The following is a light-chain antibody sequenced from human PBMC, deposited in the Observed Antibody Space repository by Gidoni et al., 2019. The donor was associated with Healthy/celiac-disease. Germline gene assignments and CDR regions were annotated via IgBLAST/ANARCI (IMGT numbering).Light chain of an antibody. J-gene: IGKJ1*01. CDR3: QQYYSFPS. CDR1: QGIRSY. Sequence: VIWRTQSPSLLSASTGDRVTISCRMSQGIRSYLAWYQQKPGKAPELLIYAASTLQSGVPSRFSGSGSGTDFTLTISCLQSEDFATYYFQQYYSFPSFGQGTKVEIK. V-gene: IGKV1D-8*01. CDR2: AAS.